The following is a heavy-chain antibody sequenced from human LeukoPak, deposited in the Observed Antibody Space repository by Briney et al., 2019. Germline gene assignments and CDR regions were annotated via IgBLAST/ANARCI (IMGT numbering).Heavy chain of an antibody. CDR3: AKDFRSNWYGVFDY. CDR1: GFIFSNYG. CDR2: ISASGSAT. J-gene: IGHJ4*02. D-gene: IGHD6-13*01. Sequence: GGSLRLSCAASGFIFSNYGMNWVRQAPGKGLEWVAAISASGSATSYADSVKGRFTISRDNSKNTLYLQMNSLRAEDTAVYYCAKDFRSNWYGVFDYWGQGTLATVSS. V-gene: IGHV3-23*01.